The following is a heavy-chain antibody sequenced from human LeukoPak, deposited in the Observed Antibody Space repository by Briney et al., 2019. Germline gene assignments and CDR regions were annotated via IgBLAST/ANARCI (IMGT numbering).Heavy chain of an antibody. CDR3: AKAKRGYDILTGWDYYYYMDV. CDR2: ISGSGGST. J-gene: IGHJ6*03. CDR1: GFTFSSYG. V-gene: IGHV3-23*01. Sequence: GRSLRLSCAASGFTFSSYGMSWVRQAPGKGLEWVSAISGSGGSTYYADSVKGRFTISRDNSKNTLYLQMNSLRAEDTAVYYCAKAKRGYDILTGWDYYYYMDVWGKGTTVTISS. D-gene: IGHD3-9*01.